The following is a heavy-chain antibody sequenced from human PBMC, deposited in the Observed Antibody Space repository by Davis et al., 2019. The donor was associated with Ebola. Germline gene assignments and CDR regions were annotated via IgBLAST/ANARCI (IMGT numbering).Heavy chain of an antibody. CDR1: GGAFSNYA. D-gene: IGHD3-10*01. Sequence: SVKVSCKASGGAFSNYAINWVRQAPGQGLEWMGGIIPIFGTTNYAQKFQGRVTMTADESTTSTAYMELSSLRSEDTAVYYCARGDYYGSGSFINGLDVWGQGTMVTVSS. V-gene: IGHV1-69*13. CDR3: ARGDYYGSGSFINGLDV. J-gene: IGHJ6*02. CDR2: IIPIFGTT.